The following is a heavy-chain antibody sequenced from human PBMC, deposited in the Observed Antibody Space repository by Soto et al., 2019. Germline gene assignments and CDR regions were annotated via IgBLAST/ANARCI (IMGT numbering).Heavy chain of an antibody. CDR3: AGDSSVRFLEWKTKFDAFDI. CDR2: IYYSGST. Sequence: QVQLQESGPELVKPSETLSLTCTVSGGSISSYYWSWIRQPPGKGLEWIGYIYYSGSTNYNPSLKSRVTISVDTSKNQFSLKLSSVTAADTAVYYCAGDSSVRFLEWKTKFDAFDIWGQGTMVTVSS. D-gene: IGHD3-3*01. V-gene: IGHV4-59*01. CDR1: GGSISSYY. J-gene: IGHJ3*02.